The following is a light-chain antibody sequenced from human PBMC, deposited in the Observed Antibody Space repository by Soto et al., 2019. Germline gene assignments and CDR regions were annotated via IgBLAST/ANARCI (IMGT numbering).Light chain of an antibody. CDR2: GNS. Sequence: QSVLTQPPSVSGAPGQRVTISCTGSSSNIGAGYDVHWYQQLPGTAPKLLIYGNSNRPSGVPDRFSGSKSGTSASLAITGLQAEDEADYYCQSYDSSLSWDVVFGGGTKLTVL. CDR3: QSYDSSLSWDVV. V-gene: IGLV1-40*01. CDR1: SSNIGAGYD. J-gene: IGLJ2*01.